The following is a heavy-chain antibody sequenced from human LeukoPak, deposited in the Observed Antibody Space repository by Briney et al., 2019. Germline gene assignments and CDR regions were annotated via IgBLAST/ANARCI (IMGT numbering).Heavy chain of an antibody. J-gene: IGHJ4*02. CDR1: GFSLSTSGVG. CDR3: AHRIVGATHFDY. D-gene: IGHD1-26*01. Sequence: SGPTLVKPTQTLTLTCAFSGFSLSTSGVGVGWIRQPPGKALEWLALIYWDDDKRYSPSLKSRLTITKDTSKNQVVLTMTNMDPVDTATYYCAHRIVGATHFDYWGQGTLVTVSS. CDR2: IYWDDDK. V-gene: IGHV2-5*02.